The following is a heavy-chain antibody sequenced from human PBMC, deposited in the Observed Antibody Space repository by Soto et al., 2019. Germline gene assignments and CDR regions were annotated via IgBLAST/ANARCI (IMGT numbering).Heavy chain of an antibody. D-gene: IGHD2-15*01. CDR1: GFTFSSYG. V-gene: IGHV3-33*01. CDR2: IWYDGSNK. Sequence: GGSLRLSCAASGFTFSSYGMHWVRRAPGKGLEWVAVIWYDGSNKYYADSVKGRFTISRDNSKNTLYLQMNSLRAEDTAVYYCARGPVVVVAADYGMDVWGQGTTVTVSS. J-gene: IGHJ6*02. CDR3: ARGPVVVVAADYGMDV.